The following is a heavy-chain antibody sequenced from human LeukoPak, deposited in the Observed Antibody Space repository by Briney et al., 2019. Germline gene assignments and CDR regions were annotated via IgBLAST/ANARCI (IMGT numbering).Heavy chain of an antibody. V-gene: IGHV4-39*07. D-gene: IGHD6-19*01. Sequence: SETLSLTCTVSGGSISSSSYYWGWIRQPPGKGLEWIGEINHSGSTNYNPSLKSRVTISVDTSKNQFSLKLSSVTAADTAVYYCATLDSSGQGNYYYYMDVWGKGTTVTVSS. CDR3: ATLDSSGQGNYYYYMDV. CDR2: INHSGST. J-gene: IGHJ6*03. CDR1: GGSISSSSYY.